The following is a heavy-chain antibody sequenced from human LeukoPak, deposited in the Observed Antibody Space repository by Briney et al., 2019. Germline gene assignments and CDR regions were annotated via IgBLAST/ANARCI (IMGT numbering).Heavy chain of an antibody. CDR2: IIPIFGTA. CDR1: GGTFSSYA. Sequence: ASVKVSCKASGGTFSSYAISWVRQAPGQGLEWMGGIIPIFGTANYAQKFQGRVTITADESTSTAYMELSSLRSEDTAVYYCARGGGGYYGSGSPIDYWGQGTLVTVSS. V-gene: IGHV1-69*13. D-gene: IGHD3-10*01. J-gene: IGHJ4*02. CDR3: ARGGGGYYGSGSPIDY.